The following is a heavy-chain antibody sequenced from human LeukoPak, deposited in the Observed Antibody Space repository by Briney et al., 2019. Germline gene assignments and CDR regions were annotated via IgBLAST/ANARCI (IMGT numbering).Heavy chain of an antibody. J-gene: IGHJ4*02. CDR3: ARAPTGGYFDY. CDR1: GGSISSYY. V-gene: IGHV4-59*01. Sequence: SETLSLTCTVSGGSISSYYWIWIRQPPGKGLEWIGYISYSGSTNYNPSLKSRVTISVDTSKNQFSLKLSSVTAADTAVYYCARAPTGGYFDYWGQGTLVTVSS. CDR2: ISYSGST. D-gene: IGHD3-16*01.